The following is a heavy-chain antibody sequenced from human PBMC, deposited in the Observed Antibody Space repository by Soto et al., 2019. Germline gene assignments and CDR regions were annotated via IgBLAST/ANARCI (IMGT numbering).Heavy chain of an antibody. V-gene: IGHV4-39*01. Sequence: QLQLQESGPGLVKPSETLSLTCTVSGGSISSSSYYWGWIRQPPGKGLEWIGSITYSGSTYYNPSLNSRVTISVDTSKNQFSLKLSAVTAADTAVYYCARLGNYDFWSGYYSGFFDYWGQGTLVTVSS. D-gene: IGHD3-3*01. CDR1: GGSISSSSYY. CDR3: ARLGNYDFWSGYYSGFFDY. CDR2: ITYSGST. J-gene: IGHJ4*02.